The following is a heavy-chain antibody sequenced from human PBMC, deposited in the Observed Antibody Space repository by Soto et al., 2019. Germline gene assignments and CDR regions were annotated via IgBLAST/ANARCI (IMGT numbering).Heavy chain of an antibody. CDR2: ISGSGGST. CDR1: GFTFSSYA. CDR3: ASGAGDYISGSYRYTGYWGEGALVTFD. Sequence: PGGSLRLSCAASGFTFSSYAMSWVRQAPGKGLEWVSAISGSGGSTYYADSVKGRFTISRDNSKNTLYLQMNSLRAEDTAVYYCASGAGDYISGSYRYTGYWGEGALVTFD. D-gene: IGHD3-16*02. V-gene: IGHV3-23*01. J-gene: IGHJ5*01.